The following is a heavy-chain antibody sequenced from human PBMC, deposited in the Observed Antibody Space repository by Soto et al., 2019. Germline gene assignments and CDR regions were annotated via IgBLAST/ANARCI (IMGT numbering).Heavy chain of an antibody. D-gene: IGHD3-3*02. V-gene: IGHV3-73*01. CDR2: IRSKPNNYAT. J-gene: IGHJ4*01. CDR3: TRHVSVF. CDR1: GFTYSGSA. Sequence: EVQPVESGGGLVQPGGSLKLSCAASGFTYSGSAMHWVRQDSGKGLEWVGRIRSKPNNYATAYAASVKGRFSISRDDSKNTAYLQMNSLKTEDTAVYYCTRHVSVFWGQGTLVTVSS.